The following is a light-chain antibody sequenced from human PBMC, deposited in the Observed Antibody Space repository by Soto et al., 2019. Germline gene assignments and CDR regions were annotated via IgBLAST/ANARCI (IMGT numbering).Light chain of an antibody. V-gene: IGKV1-12*01. CDR2: DAS. CDR3: QQANSFPIT. J-gene: IGKJ5*01. CDR1: QDIKNY. Sequence: DLQMTQSPSSLSASVGDRVTITCQASQDIKNYLNWYQQKPGKAPNLLIYDASNLQSGVPSKFSGSGSGTDFTLTISSLQPEDFATYYCQQANSFPITFGQGTRLEIK.